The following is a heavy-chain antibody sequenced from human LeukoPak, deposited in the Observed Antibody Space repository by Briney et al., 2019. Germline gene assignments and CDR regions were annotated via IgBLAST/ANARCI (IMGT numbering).Heavy chain of an antibody. V-gene: IGHV1-8*01. Sequence: ASVKVSCKASGYTFTNYDINWVRQATGDGLEWMGWMNPNSGNVGYAQKFQARVTMTRDTSTGTAYMELGSLTSEDTAVYYCVRSKWELLGGGDYWGQGTLVTDSS. J-gene: IGHJ4*02. D-gene: IGHD1-26*01. CDR3: VRSKWELLGGGDY. CDR1: GYTFTNYD. CDR2: MNPNSGNV.